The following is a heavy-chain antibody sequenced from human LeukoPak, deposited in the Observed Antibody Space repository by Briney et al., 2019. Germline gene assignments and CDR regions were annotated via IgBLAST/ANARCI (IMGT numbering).Heavy chain of an antibody. CDR2: IYSSGSP. CDR1: GGSIHHYY. V-gene: IGHV4-4*07. CDR3: AREVSGSQI. J-gene: IGHJ4*02. D-gene: IGHD1-26*01. Sequence: PSEPLSLTCTVSGGSIHHYYWRWIRQPAGKGLEWIGRIYSSGSPNYNPSRESRVTMPQNPSQNHFSLALRHVTTADTAVYYCAREVSGSQIWGQGTLVTVSS.